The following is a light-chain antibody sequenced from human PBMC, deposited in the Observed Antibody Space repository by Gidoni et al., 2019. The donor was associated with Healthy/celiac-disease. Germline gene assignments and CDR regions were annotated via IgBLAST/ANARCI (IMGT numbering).Light chain of an antibody. CDR1: QSISTW. CDR2: KAS. Sequence: DIQMTQSPPTLSASVGDRVTITCRASQSISTWLAWYQQKPGKAPKLPIYKASSLDSGIPSRFSGSGSGTEFTLTISSLQPDDFATYYCQQYNSYSQTFGQGTKVEIK. CDR3: QQYNSYSQT. J-gene: IGKJ1*01. V-gene: IGKV1-5*03.